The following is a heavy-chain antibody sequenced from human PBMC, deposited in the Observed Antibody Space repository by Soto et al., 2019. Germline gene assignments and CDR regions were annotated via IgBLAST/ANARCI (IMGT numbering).Heavy chain of an antibody. Sequence: ASVKVSCKSSGYPFTSYVISWVRQAPGQGLEWMGWISAYNGNTNYAQKLQGRVTMTTDTSTSTAYMELRSLRSDDTAVYYCARVTMVRGVALSWGQGTLVTVSS. CDR3: ARVTMVRGVALS. CDR2: ISAYNGNT. J-gene: IGHJ4*02. CDR1: GYPFTSYV. V-gene: IGHV1-18*01. D-gene: IGHD3-10*01.